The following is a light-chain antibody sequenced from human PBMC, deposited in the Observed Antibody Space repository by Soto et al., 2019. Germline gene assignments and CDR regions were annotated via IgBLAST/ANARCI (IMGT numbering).Light chain of an antibody. V-gene: IGLV1-44*01. Sequence: QSVLTQPPSASGTPGQRVTISCSGSNSNIGSNTVNWYQQVPGTAPKLLIYNNYQRPSGVPDRFSGSQSGTSASLAISGLQSEDETDYYCATWDDSLNAVVFGGGTQLTVL. CDR2: NNY. CDR1: NSNIGSNT. J-gene: IGLJ2*01. CDR3: ATWDDSLNAVV.